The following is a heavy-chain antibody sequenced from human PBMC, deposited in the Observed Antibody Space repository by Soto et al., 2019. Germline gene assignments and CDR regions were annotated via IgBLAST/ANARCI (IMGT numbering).Heavy chain of an antibody. CDR1: GYSFTSYW. CDR3: ARLGGYDSDDPFYYYYYGMDV. Sequence: PGESLKISCKGSGYSFTSYWIGWVRQMPGKGLEWMGIIYPGDSDTRYSPSFQGQVTISADKSISTAYLQWSSLKASDTAMYYCARLGGYDSDDPFYYYYYGMDVWGQGTTVTVSS. CDR2: IYPGDSDT. V-gene: IGHV5-51*01. J-gene: IGHJ6*02. D-gene: IGHD5-12*01.